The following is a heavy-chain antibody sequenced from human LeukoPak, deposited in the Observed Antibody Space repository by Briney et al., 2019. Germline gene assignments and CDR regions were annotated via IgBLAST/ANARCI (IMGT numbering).Heavy chain of an antibody. CDR1: SYTFTFYG. CDR3: ARARYCSGGSCYGGYFDY. CDR2: ISACHGNT. V-gene: IGHV1-18*01. J-gene: IGHJ4*02. Sequence: ASVKLSCKASSYTFTFYGISWVRQAPGQGLEWMGWISACHGNTNYAQKLQGRVTMTTDTSTSTAYMELRSLRSDDTAVYYCARARYCSGGSCYGGYFDYWGQGTLVTVSS. D-gene: IGHD2-15*01.